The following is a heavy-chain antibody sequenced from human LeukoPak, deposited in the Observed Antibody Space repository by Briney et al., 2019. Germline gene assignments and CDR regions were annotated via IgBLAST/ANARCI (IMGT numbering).Heavy chain of an antibody. D-gene: IGHD2-2*01. CDR3: ARDPIVVVPAAADY. J-gene: IGHJ4*02. Sequence: GGSLRLSCAASGFTFSSYSMNWIRQAPGKGLEWVSYISSSGSTIYYADSVKGRFTISRDNAKNSLYLQMNSLRAEDTAVYYCARDPIVVVPAAADYWGQGTLVTVSS. V-gene: IGHV3-48*04. CDR2: ISSSGSTI. CDR1: GFTFSSYS.